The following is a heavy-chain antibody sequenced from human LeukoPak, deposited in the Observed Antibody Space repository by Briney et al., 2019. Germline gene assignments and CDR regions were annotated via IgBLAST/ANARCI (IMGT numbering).Heavy chain of an antibody. D-gene: IGHD1-14*01. Sequence: PGGSLRLSCAASGFTFSSYEMNWVRQAPGKGLEWVAVISYDGSNKYYADSVKGRFTISRDNSKNTLYLQMNSLRAEDTAVYYCARARTPWYYFDYWGQGTLVTVSS. V-gene: IGHV3-30*04. J-gene: IGHJ4*02. CDR3: ARARTPWYYFDY. CDR2: ISYDGSNK. CDR1: GFTFSSYE.